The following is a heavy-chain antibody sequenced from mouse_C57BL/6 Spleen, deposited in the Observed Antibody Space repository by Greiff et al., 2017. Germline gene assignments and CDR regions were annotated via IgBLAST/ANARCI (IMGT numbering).Heavy chain of an antibody. V-gene: IGHV5-17*01. CDR3: ATHYELYSAIDY. D-gene: IGHD2-4*01. CDR2: ISSGSSTI. CDR1: GFTFSGYG. Sequence: EVKVVESGGGLVKPGGSLKLSCAASGFTFSGYGMHWVRQAPEKGLEWVAYISSGSSTIYYADTVKGRFTISRDNAKNTLFLQMTSLRSEDTAMYYCATHYELYSAIDYWGQGTSVTVSS. J-gene: IGHJ4*01.